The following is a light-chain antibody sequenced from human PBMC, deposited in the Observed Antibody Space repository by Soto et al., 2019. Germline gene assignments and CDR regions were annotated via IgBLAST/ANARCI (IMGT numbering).Light chain of an antibody. J-gene: IGKJ2*01. CDR3: QQYGSSPPT. CDR1: QSIISDS. CDR2: GAS. Sequence: EIVLTQSPGTLSFSPGERATLSCRASQSIISDSLAWYQQKPGQAPRLLISGASSRATGIPDRFSGSGSGTYFTHTVSRLESEDWAVIYSQQYGSSPPTFGQGTKVDIK. V-gene: IGKV3-20*01.